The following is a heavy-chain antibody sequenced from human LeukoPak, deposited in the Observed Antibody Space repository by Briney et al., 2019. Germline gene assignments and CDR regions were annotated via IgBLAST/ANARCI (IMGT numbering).Heavy chain of an antibody. D-gene: IGHD6-6*01. CDR2: IYHSGST. V-gene: IGHV4-30-2*01. J-gene: IGHJ5*02. CDR1: GGSISSGGYY. CDR3: ARVIYWQLVPGWFDP. Sequence: PSETLSLTCTVSGGSISSGGYYWSWIRQPPGKGLEWIGYIYHSGSTYYNPSLKSRVTISVDRSKNQFSLKLSSVTAADTAVYYCARVIYWQLVPGWFDPWGQGTLVTVSS.